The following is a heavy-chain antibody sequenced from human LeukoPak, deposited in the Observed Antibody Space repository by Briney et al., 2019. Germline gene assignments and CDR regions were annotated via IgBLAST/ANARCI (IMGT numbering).Heavy chain of an antibody. Sequence: SETLSLTCTVSGFSLTTAYYWGWIRQPPGKGLEWIGTISHSGSPYYNLSLRSRVTISLGTSKNQFSLRLSSVTAADTAVYYCPGGDRPWEFQHRGGKFDDWGQGTLVTVSS. J-gene: IGHJ4*02. CDR2: ISHSGSP. D-gene: IGHD1-26*01. V-gene: IGHV4-38-2*02. CDR3: PGGDRPWEFQHRGGKFDD. CDR1: GFSLTTAYY.